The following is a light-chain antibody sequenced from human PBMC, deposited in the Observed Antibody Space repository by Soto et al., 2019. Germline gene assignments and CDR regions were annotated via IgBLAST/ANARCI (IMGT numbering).Light chain of an antibody. J-gene: IGKJ1*01. Sequence: EIVMTHSPATLSLSPGERATLSCRSGQSVSTNLAWYQQKPGQSPRLLIYGTSTRATGVPARFSGGGSGTEFTLTINSLQSEDFAVYYCQQYNNWHPWTFGQGTKVDIK. CDR1: QSVSTN. CDR2: GTS. CDR3: QQYNNWHPWT. V-gene: IGKV3-15*01.